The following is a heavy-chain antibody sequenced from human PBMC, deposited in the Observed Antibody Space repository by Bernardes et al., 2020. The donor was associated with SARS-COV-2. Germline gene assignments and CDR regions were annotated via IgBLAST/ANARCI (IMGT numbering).Heavy chain of an antibody. V-gene: IGHV3-30-3*01. CDR2: ISNDGSTE. Sequence: GSLRLSCAASGFTFKNYAIHWVRQAPGKGLEWVALISNDGSTEFYADSVKGRFTISRDNSKNTLFLQMNSLRIEDTAVYYCARDRLSVSGYFDYWGQGTLVTVSS. J-gene: IGHJ4*02. CDR1: GFTFKNYA. D-gene: IGHD6-19*01. CDR3: ARDRLSVSGYFDY.